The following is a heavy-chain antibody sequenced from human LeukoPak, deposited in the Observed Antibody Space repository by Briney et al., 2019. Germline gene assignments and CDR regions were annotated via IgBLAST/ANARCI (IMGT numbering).Heavy chain of an antibody. CDR2: INTNTGNP. D-gene: IGHD2-15*01. CDR3: AREGQIVVVNKRSFDY. CDR1: GYTFISYA. V-gene: IGHV7-4-1*02. Sequence: GASVKVSCKASGYTFISYAMNWVRQAPGQGLEWMGWINTNTGNPTYAQGFTGRFVFSLDTSVSTAYLQISSLKAEDTAVYYCAREGQIVVVNKRSFDYWGQGTLVTVSS. J-gene: IGHJ4*02.